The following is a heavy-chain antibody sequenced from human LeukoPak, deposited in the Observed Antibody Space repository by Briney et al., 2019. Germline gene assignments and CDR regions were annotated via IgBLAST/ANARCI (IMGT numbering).Heavy chain of an antibody. Sequence: SVKDSCKASGGTFSSYAISWVRQAPGQGLEWMGGIIPIFGTANYAQRFQGRVTITTYESTSTAYMELSSLRSEDTAVYYCALIYCSSTSCYKEFNWFDPWGQGNLVTVSS. CDR2: IIPIFGTA. J-gene: IGHJ5*02. CDR1: GGTFSSYA. D-gene: IGHD2-2*02. CDR3: ALIYCSSTSCYKEFNWFDP. V-gene: IGHV1-69*05.